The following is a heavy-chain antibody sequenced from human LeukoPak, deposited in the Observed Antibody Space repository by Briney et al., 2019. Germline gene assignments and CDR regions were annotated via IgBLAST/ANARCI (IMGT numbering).Heavy chain of an antibody. D-gene: IGHD3-3*01. CDR1: GDSISSGGYS. Sequence: PSETLSLTCAVSGDSISSGGYSWSWIRQPPGKGLEWIGHIYHSGSTYYNPSLKSRVTISVDTSKNQFSLKLSSVTAADTAVYYCARAERLPYYFDYWGQGTLVTVSS. CDR2: IYHSGST. CDR3: ARAERLPYYFDY. J-gene: IGHJ4*02. V-gene: IGHV4-30-2*01.